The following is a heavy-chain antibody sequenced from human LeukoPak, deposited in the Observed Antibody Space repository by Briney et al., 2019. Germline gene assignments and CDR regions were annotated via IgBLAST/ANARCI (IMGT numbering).Heavy chain of an antibody. D-gene: IGHD5-24*01. CDR2: ISSSGSTI. V-gene: IGHV3-48*03. J-gene: IGHJ4*02. Sequence: GGSLRLSCAASGFTFSSYEMNWVRQAPGKGLEWVSYISSSGSTIYYADSVKGRFIISRDNAKNSLYLQMNSLRAEDTAVYYCAREGDGQYYFDYWGQGTLVTVSS. CDR1: GFTFSSYE. CDR3: AREGDGQYYFDY.